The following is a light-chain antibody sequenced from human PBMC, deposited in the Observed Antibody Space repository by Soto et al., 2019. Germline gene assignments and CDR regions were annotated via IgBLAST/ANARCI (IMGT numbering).Light chain of an antibody. Sequence: IRLTQSPATLSLPPGERATLSCRASQSVSTYLAWYQQKVGQAPRLLIYDTYNRATGIPARFSGSGSGTDFTLTISSLGPEDFAVYYCQQRSNWPPITFGQGTRLEIK. CDR3: QQRSNWPPIT. CDR2: DTY. V-gene: IGKV3-11*01. J-gene: IGKJ5*01. CDR1: QSVSTY.